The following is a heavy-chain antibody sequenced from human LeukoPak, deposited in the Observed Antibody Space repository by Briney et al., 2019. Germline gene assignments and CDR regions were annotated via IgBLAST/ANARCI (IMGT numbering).Heavy chain of an antibody. D-gene: IGHD3-22*01. J-gene: IGHJ1*01. Sequence: PSETLSLTCTVSGGSISSYYWSWTRQPPGKGLEWIGYIYYSGSTNYNPSLKSRVTISVDTSKNQFSLKLSSVTAADTAVYYCARGVSYYDSSGYYNEYFQHWDQGTLVTVSS. CDR2: IYYSGST. CDR1: GGSISSYY. CDR3: ARGVSYYDSSGYYNEYFQH. V-gene: IGHV4-59*08.